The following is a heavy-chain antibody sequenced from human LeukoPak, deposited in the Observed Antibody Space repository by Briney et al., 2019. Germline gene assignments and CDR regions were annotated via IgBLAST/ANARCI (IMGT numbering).Heavy chain of an antibody. V-gene: IGHV3-73*01. Sequence: GGSLRLSCAASGFTFSGSAMHWVRQASGKGLEWVGRIRSKANSYATAYAASVKGRFTISRDDSKNTAYLQMNSLKTEDTAVYYCTSHPITMARGVIIRTDDYWGQGTLVTVYS. CDR2: IRSKANSYAT. J-gene: IGHJ4*02. CDR1: GFTFSGSA. CDR3: TSHPITMARGVIIRTDDY. D-gene: IGHD3-10*01.